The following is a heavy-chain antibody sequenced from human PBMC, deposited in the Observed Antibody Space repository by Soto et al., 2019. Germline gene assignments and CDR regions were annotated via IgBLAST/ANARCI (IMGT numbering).Heavy chain of an antibody. J-gene: IGHJ4*02. D-gene: IGHD3-22*01. CDR3: ARSWDSSGYPLDY. CDR1: GFTFSSYA. V-gene: IGHV3-30-3*01. Sequence: GGSLRLSCAASGFTFSSYAMHWVRQAPGKGLEWVAVISYEGSNKYYPDSVKGRFTLSRDNSRDTLYLQMNSLRVEDTAVYYCARSWDSSGYPLDYWGQGTLVTVSS. CDR2: ISYEGSNK.